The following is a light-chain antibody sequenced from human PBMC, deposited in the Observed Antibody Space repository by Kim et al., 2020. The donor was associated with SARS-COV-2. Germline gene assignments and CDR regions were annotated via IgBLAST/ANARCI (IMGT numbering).Light chain of an antibody. CDR2: GNS. CDR1: SPNVGAGYD. V-gene: IGLV1-40*01. CDR3: QSYDSSLSGWV. J-gene: IGLJ3*02. Sequence: KVPTPSHGSSPNVGAGYDVPAYQQLPGTAPNHLIYGNSNRPSGVPDRFSGSKSGTSASLAITGLQAEDEADYYCQSYDSSLSGWVFGGGTQLTVL.